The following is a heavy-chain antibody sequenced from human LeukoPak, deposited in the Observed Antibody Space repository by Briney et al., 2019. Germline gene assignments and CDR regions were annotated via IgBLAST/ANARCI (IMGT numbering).Heavy chain of an antibody. D-gene: IGHD2-2*01. V-gene: IGHV1-69*02. Sequence: SVKVSCKASGGTFSSYTISWVRQAPGQGLEWMGRIIPILGIANYAQKFQGRVTITADKSTSAAYMELSSLRSEDTAVYYCASTIVVVPAADDAFDIWGQGTMVTVSS. CDR3: ASTIVVVPAADDAFDI. CDR2: IIPILGIA. CDR1: GGTFSSYT. J-gene: IGHJ3*02.